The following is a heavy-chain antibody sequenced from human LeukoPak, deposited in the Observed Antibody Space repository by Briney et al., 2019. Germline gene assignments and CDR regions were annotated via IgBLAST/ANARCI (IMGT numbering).Heavy chain of an antibody. CDR1: GYTFTSYY. J-gene: IGHJ4*02. CDR2: INPNSGGT. Sequence: GASVKVSCKASGYTFTSYYMHWVRQTPGQGLEWMGWINPNSGGTNYAQKFQGRFTMTRDTSVSTAYMELSSLRSDDAAVYYCARDFPCSSASCYDYWGRGTLVTVSS. V-gene: IGHV1-2*02. D-gene: IGHD2-15*01. CDR3: ARDFPCSSASCYDY.